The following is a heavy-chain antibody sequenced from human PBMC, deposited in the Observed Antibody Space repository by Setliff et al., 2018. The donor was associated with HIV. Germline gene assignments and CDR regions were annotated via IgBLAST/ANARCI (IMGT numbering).Heavy chain of an antibody. J-gene: IGHJ6*02. CDR2: MNPKNNGS. CDR1: GYTFTIYD. D-gene: IGHD5-18*01. CDR3: ARGRYNSRIDV. V-gene: IGHV1-8*01. Sequence: GASVKVSCKASGYTFTIYDINWVRQATGQGLEWMGWMNPKNNGSGFAQKFQARLTMTWNTSTNTAYMELRSLTSDDTAVYYCARGRYNSRIDVWGQGTTVTVSS.